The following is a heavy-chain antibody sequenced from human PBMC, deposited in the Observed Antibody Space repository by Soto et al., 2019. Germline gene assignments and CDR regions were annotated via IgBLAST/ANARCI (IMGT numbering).Heavy chain of an antibody. D-gene: IGHD3-22*01. CDR1: GFSLGTRGVG. Sequence: ASGPTLVNPTQTLTLTCTFSGFSLGTRGVGVGWIRQPPGKALEWLALIYWDDDKRYSPSLKSRLTITKDTSKNQVVLTMTNMDPVDTATYYCAHTTYYYDSSGYEQHYFDYWGQGTLVTVSS. V-gene: IGHV2-5*02. J-gene: IGHJ4*02. CDR3: AHTTYYYDSSGYEQHYFDY. CDR2: IYWDDDK.